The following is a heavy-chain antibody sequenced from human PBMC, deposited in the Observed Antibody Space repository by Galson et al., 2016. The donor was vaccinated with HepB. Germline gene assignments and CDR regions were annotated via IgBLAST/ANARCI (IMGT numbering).Heavy chain of an antibody. CDR3: ARATEGAFDY. Sequence: SLRLSCAASGFTFSSYWMHWVRQVPGKGLAWVSRIIGDGSSTTYAGSVEGRFTISRDNAKNTLSLQMNGLRAEDSALYYCARATEGAFDYWGQGVLVTVFS. D-gene: IGHD1-26*01. CDR1: GFTFSSYW. V-gene: IGHV3-74*03. J-gene: IGHJ4*02. CDR2: IIGDGSST.